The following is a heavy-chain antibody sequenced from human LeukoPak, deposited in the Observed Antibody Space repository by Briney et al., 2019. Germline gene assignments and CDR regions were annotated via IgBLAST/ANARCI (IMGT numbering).Heavy chain of an antibody. CDR3: ARGYSSSWYVPYGMDV. CDR2: INPNSGGT. CDR1: GYTFTGYY. J-gene: IGHJ6*02. Sequence: ASVKVSCKASGYTFTGYYMHWVRPAPGQGLEWMRWINPNSGGTNYAQKFQGRVTMTRDTSISTAYMELSRLRSDDTAVYYCARGYSSSWYVPYGMDVWGQGTTVTVSS. D-gene: IGHD6-13*01. V-gene: IGHV1-2*02.